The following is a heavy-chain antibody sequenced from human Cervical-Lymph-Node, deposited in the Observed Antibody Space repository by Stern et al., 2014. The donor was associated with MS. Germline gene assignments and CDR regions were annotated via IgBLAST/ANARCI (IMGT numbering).Heavy chain of an antibody. J-gene: IGHJ4*02. D-gene: IGHD1-26*01. Sequence: QLQLQESGPGLVKPSQTLSLKCTVSGGSISRGDYYWSWIRQQPGKGLEWIGYIYYSGSTYYNSSLESRVTISVDTSRNQFSLKVTSVTAADTAVYYCATSPYSPHNYFDHWGQGTLVTVSS. V-gene: IGHV4-31*03. CDR2: IYYSGST. CDR3: ATSPYSPHNYFDH. CDR1: GGSISRGDYY.